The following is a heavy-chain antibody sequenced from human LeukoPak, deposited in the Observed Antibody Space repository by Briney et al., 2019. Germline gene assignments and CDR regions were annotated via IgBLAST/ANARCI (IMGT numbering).Heavy chain of an antibody. Sequence: SVKVSCKASGGTFSSYAISWVRQAPGQGLEWMGRIIPILGIANYAQKFQGRVTITRDTSASTAYMELSSLRSEDTAVYYCASRQQLNGMDVWGQGTTVTVSS. CDR1: GGTFSSYA. CDR2: IIPILGIA. V-gene: IGHV1-69*04. J-gene: IGHJ6*02. CDR3: ASRQQLNGMDV. D-gene: IGHD6-13*01.